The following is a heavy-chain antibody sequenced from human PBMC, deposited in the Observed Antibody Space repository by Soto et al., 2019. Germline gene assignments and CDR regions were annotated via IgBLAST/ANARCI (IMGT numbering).Heavy chain of an antibody. CDR1: GDTDTNYV. D-gene: IGHD3-16*02. CDR3: EAEMTFGKLSVV. Sequence: SVKVSCKASGDTDTNYVISWVRQAPGQGLEWMGGIFPKFGTTYSAQRLQDRLTITADESTSTVYMQLSSLRLDDTAVYYCEAEMTFGKLSVVWGQGTTVTVSS. J-gene: IGHJ6*02. CDR2: IFPKFGTT. V-gene: IGHV1-69*13.